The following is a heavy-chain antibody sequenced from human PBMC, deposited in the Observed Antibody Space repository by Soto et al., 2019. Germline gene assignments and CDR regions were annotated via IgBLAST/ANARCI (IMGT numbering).Heavy chain of an antibody. Sequence: SVKVSCKASGGTFSSYTISWVRQAPGQGLEWMGRIIPILGIANYAQKFQGRVTITADKSTSTAYMELSSLRSEDTAVYYCAKLPLVLALVFDYWGQGTLVTVSS. J-gene: IGHJ4*02. CDR1: GGTFSSYT. CDR2: IIPILGIA. CDR3: AKLPLVLALVFDY. V-gene: IGHV1-69*02.